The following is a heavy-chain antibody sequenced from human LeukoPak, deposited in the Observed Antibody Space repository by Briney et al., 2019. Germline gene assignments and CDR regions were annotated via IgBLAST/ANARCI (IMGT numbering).Heavy chain of an antibody. J-gene: IGHJ6*02. V-gene: IGHV1-8*01. CDR1: GYTFTSYD. CDR3: ARAPRSYGMDV. CDR2: MNPNSGNT. Sequence: ASVKVSCKASGYTFTSYDINWVRQATGQGLEWMGWMNPNSGNTGHAQKFQGRVTMTRNTSISTAYMELSSLRSEDTAVYYCARAPRSYGMDVWGQGTTVTVSS.